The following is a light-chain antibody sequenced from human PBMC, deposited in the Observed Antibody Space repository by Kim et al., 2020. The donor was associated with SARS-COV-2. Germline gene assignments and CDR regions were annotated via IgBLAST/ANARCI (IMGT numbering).Light chain of an antibody. CDR2: LNSDGSH. J-gene: IGLJ2*01. Sequence: QLVLTQSPSASASLGASVKLTCTLSSGHSSYAIAWHQQQPEKGPRYLMKLNSDGSHSKGDGIPDRFSGSSSGAERYLTITSLQSEDEADYYCQTWGTGSRRDVVFGGGTQLTVL. CDR3: QTWGTGSRRDVV. V-gene: IGLV4-69*01. CDR1: SGHSSYA.